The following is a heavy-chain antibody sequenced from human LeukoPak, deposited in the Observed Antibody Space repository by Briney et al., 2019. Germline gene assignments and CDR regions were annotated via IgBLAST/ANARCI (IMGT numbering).Heavy chain of an antibody. V-gene: IGHV1-46*01. CDR3: ARAPKGVTTGYFDH. CDR1: GYTFTTYY. J-gene: IGHJ4*02. D-gene: IGHD1-26*01. Sequence: ASVKVSCKASGYTFTTYYIHWVRQAPGQGLEWMGIINPSGGSITYAQIFQGRVTLTRDTSTSTVYMELSSLRSDDTAVYYCARAPKGVTTGYFDHWGQGTLVTVSS. CDR2: INPSGGSI.